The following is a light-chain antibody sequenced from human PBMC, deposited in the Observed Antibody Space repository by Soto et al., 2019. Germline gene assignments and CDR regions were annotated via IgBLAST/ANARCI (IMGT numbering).Light chain of an antibody. CDR3: QQYGTAPRT. Sequence: EIVLTPSPGTLSLSPGERATLSCRASQSVSSNYLAWYQQIPGQAPRLLIYGVSSRAAGIPDRFSGSGSGTDFTLTINRLEPEDFALYYCQQYGTAPRTFGQGTKVDIK. J-gene: IGKJ1*01. V-gene: IGKV3-20*01. CDR1: QSVSSNY. CDR2: GVS.